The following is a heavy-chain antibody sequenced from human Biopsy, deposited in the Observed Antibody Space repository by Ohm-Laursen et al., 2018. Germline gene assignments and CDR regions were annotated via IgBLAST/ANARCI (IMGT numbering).Heavy chain of an antibody. CDR3: ARHLRYNDY. J-gene: IGHJ4*02. D-gene: IGHD3-9*01. CDR2: ITTDSGRI. CDR1: GFTLSDG. V-gene: IGHV3-23*01. Sequence: SLRLSCSATGFTLSDGMTWVRQAPGKGLEWVSSITTDSGRIFYADSVRGRFTISRDNSKNTPYLQMNSLRAEDTAEYYCARHLRYNDYWGQGTLVTVSS.